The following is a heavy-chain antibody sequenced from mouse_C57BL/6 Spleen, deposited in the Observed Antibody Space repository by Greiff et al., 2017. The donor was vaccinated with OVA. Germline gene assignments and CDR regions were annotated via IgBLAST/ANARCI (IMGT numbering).Heavy chain of an antibody. Sequence: VQLQQSGAELVRPGASVKLSCKASGYTFTDYYINWVKQRPGQGLEWIARIYPGSGNTYYNEKFKGKATLTAEKSSSTAYMQLSSLTSEDSAVYFCARRDYVWYFDVWGTGTTVTVSS. CDR1: GYTFTDYY. J-gene: IGHJ1*03. D-gene: IGHD2-4*01. CDR2: IYPGSGNT. V-gene: IGHV1-76*01. CDR3: ARRDYVWYFDV.